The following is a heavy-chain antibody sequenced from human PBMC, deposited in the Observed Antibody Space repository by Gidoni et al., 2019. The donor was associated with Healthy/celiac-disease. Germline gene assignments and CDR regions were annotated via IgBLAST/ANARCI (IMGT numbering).Heavy chain of an antibody. CDR3: ARGILGSGGFDP. CDR2: INYSGST. D-gene: IGHD3-10*01. V-gene: IGHV4-31*03. J-gene: IGHJ5*02. CDR1: GGSISSGGYY. Sequence: QVQLQDSVPGLVKPSQTLSLTCTVSGGSISSGGYYWSWIRQHPGKGLEWIGYINYSGSTYYNPSLKSRVTISVDTSKNQFSLKLSSVNAADTAVYYCARGILGSGGFDPWGQGTLVNVSS.